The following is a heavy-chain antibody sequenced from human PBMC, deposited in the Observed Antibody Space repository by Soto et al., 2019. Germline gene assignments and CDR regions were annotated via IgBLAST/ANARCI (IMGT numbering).Heavy chain of an antibody. Sequence: PSETLSLTCAVSGGSISSGGYSWSWIRQPPGKGLEWIGYIYHSGSTYYNPSLKSRVTISVDRSKNQFSLKLCSVTAADTAVYYCARARIGYYYDSSGYFAYWAQRTLVTVSS. V-gene: IGHV4-30-2*01. D-gene: IGHD3-22*01. CDR3: ARARIGYYYDSSGYFAY. J-gene: IGHJ4*02. CDR2: IYHSGST. CDR1: GGSISSGGYS.